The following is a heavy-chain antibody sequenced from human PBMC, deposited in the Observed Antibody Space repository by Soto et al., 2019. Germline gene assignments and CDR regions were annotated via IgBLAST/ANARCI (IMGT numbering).Heavy chain of an antibody. J-gene: IGHJ4*02. V-gene: IGHV3-23*01. CDR3: ARDRGTGWHVFDY. CDR2: ISGSGGNT. CDR1: GFTFSSSP. Sequence: GGSLRLSCAASGFTFSSSPMSWVRQAPGKGLEWVSIISGSGGNTYYAGSVKGRFTISRDNSKNMMYLQMDSLRAEDTAKYYCARDRGTGWHVFDYWGQGTLVTVSS. D-gene: IGHD6-19*01.